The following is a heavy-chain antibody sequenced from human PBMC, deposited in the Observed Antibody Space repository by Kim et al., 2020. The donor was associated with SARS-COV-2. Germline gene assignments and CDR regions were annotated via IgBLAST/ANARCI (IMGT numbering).Heavy chain of an antibody. D-gene: IGHD5-18*01. V-gene: IGHV3-53*01. J-gene: IGHJ4*02. CDR2: IYSGGST. CDR3: ARDGPDTAMVNYYVPY. Sequence: GGSLRLSCAASGFTVSSNYMSWVRQAPGKGLEWVSVIYSGGSTYYADSVKGRFTISRDNSKNTLYLQMNSLRAEDTAVYYCARDGPDTAMVNYYVPYWGQGTLVTVSS. CDR1: GFTVSSNY.